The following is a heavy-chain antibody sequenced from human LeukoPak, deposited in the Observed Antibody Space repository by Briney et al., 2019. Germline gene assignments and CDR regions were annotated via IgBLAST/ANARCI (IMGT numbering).Heavy chain of an antibody. CDR1: GGSFSSGNYY. CDR3: ARGGLVVVAAFDA. CDR2: IYYSGST. J-gene: IGHJ5*02. V-gene: IGHV4-61*01. Sequence: SETLSLTCTVSGGSFSSGNYYWSWIRQPPGKGLEWIGFIYYSGSTNYNPSLKSRVTISVDTSKNQFSLKLSSVTAADTAVYYWARGGLVVVAAFDAWGQGTLVTVSS. D-gene: IGHD2-15*01.